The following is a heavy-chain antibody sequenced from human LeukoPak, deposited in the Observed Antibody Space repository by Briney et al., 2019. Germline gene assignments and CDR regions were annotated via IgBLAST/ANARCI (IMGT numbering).Heavy chain of an antibody. Sequence: ASVKVSCKASGGIFSSYAISWVRQAPGQGLEWMGGIIPIFGTANYAQKFQGRVTITADESTSTAYMELSSLRSEDTAVYYCASLSAAAALGLAFDIWGQGTMVTVSS. CDR2: IIPIFGTA. J-gene: IGHJ3*02. D-gene: IGHD6-13*01. CDR3: ASLSAAAALGLAFDI. CDR1: GGIFSSYA. V-gene: IGHV1-69*13.